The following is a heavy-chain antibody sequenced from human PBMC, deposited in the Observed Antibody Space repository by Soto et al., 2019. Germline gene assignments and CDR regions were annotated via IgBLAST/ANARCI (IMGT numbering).Heavy chain of an antibody. V-gene: IGHV4-59*01. CDR3: ARDRDSRYYFDY. CDR2: IYYSGST. D-gene: IGHD3-10*01. Sequence: SETLSLTCTVSGGSISSYYWSWIRQPPGKGLEWIGYIYYSGSTNYNPSLKSRGTISVDTSKNQFSLKLSSVTAADTAVYYCARDRDSRYYFDYWGQGTLVTVSS. CDR1: GGSISSYY. J-gene: IGHJ4*02.